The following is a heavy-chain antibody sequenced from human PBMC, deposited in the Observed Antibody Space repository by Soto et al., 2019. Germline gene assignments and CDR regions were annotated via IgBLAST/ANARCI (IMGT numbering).Heavy chain of an antibody. Sequence: LGESLKISCKGSGYSFTSYWIGWVRQMPGKGLEWMGIIYPGDSDTRYSPSFQGQVTISADKSISTAYLQWSSLKASDTAMYYCARISDDILTGYLKTYDYWGQGTLVTVSS. CDR2: IYPGDSDT. CDR1: GYSFTSYW. V-gene: IGHV5-51*01. D-gene: IGHD3-9*01. CDR3: ARISDDILTGYLKTYDY. J-gene: IGHJ4*02.